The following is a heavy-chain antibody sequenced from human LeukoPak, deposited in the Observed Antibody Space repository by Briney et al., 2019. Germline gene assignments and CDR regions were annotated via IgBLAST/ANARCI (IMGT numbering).Heavy chain of an antibody. CDR2: INPSGGST. CDR3: ARDTMTTVTTLDSYYYGMDV. D-gene: IGHD4-11*01. CDR1: GYTFTSYY. J-gene: IGHJ6*02. Sequence: ASVKVSCKASGYTFTSYYMHWVRQAPGQGLEWMGIINPSGGSTSYAQKFQGRVTMTRDTSTSTVYMGLSSLRSEDTAVYYCARDTMTTVTTLDSYYYGMDVWGQGTTVTVSS. V-gene: IGHV1-46*01.